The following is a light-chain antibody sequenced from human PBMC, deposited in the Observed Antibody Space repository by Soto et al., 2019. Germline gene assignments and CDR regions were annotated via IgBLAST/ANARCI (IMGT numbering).Light chain of an antibody. Sequence: QSALTQPASVSGSRGQSITISCTGTSSNVGSYNFVSWYRQYPGKAPELIIYEVSQRPSTFFNRFSGSKSGNTASLTISGLQSDDEADYCCCSYAGNNALVFGGGTKLTVL. V-gene: IGLV2-23*02. CDR1: SSNVGSYNF. J-gene: IGLJ3*02. CDR3: CSYAGNNALV. CDR2: EVS.